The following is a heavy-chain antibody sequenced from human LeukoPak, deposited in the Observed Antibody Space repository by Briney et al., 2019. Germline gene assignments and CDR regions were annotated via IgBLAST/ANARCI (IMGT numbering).Heavy chain of an antibody. V-gene: IGHV4-59*01. D-gene: IGHD2-15*01. Sequence: SSETPSLTCTVSGGSISSYYWSWIRQPAGKGLEWIGYIYYSGSTNYNPSLKSRVTISVDTSKNQFSLKLSSVTAADTAVYYCARTVVVVAAMWFDPWGQGTLVTVSS. CDR1: GGSISSYY. CDR2: IYYSGST. J-gene: IGHJ5*02. CDR3: ARTVVVVAAMWFDP.